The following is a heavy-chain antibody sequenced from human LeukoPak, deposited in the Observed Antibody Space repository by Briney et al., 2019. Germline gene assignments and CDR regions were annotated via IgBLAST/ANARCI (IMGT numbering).Heavy chain of an antibody. Sequence: PGGSLRLSCTASGFTSSHYWMSWVRQAPGKGLEWVANTKQDGSEKYYVDSVRGRFTISRDNAKNSLFLQMNSLRAEDTAVYFCARERLGDDIYFDLWGRGTLVTVSS. V-gene: IGHV3-7*01. CDR3: ARERLGDDIYFDL. CDR2: TKQDGSEK. D-gene: IGHD3-3*01. CDR1: GFTSSHYW. J-gene: IGHJ2*01.